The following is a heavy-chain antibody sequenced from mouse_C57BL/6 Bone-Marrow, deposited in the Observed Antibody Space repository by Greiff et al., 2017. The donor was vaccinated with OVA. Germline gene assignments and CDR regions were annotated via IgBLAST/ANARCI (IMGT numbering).Heavy chain of an antibody. CDR1: GYTFTSYW. CDR3: ARENYGNYRCWYFDV. D-gene: IGHD2-1*01. Sequence: QVQLQQPGAELVKPGASVKMSCKASGYTFTSYWITWVKQRPGQGLEWIGDIYPGSGSTNYNEKFKSKATLTVDTSSSTAYMQLSSLTSEDSAVYYCARENYGNYRCWYFDVWGTGTTVTVSS. CDR2: IYPGSGST. J-gene: IGHJ1*03. V-gene: IGHV1-55*01.